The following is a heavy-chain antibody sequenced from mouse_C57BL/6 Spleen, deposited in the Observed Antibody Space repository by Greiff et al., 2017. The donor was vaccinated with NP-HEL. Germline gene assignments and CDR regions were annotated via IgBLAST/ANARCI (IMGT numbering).Heavy chain of an antibody. J-gene: IGHJ2*01. D-gene: IGHD1-1*01. CDR3: AIQNYYGSSYGGNFDY. CDR1: GYTFTSYW. V-gene: IGHV1-72*01. CDR2: IAPNRGGT. Sequence: VQLQQSGAELVKPGASVKLSCKASGYTFTSYWMHWVKQRPGRGPEWIGRIAPNRGGTKYNEKFKSKATLTVDKPSSTAYMQLSSLTSEDSAVYYCAIQNYYGSSYGGNFDYWGQGTTLTVSS.